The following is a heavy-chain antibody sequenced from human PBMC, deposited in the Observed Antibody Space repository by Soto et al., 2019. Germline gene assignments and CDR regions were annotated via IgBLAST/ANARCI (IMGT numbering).Heavy chain of an antibody. CDR2: IYYSGST. Sequence: QVQLQESGPGLVKPSQTLSLTCTVSGGSISSGGYYWSWIRQHPGKGLEWIGYIYYSGSTYYNPSLKSRVTISVDTSKNQFSLKLSSVTAADTAVYYCARDNPRYCSGGSCYSRKGMDVWGQGTTVTVSS. D-gene: IGHD2-15*01. V-gene: IGHV4-31*03. CDR1: GGSISSGGYY. J-gene: IGHJ6*02. CDR3: ARDNPRYCSGGSCYSRKGMDV.